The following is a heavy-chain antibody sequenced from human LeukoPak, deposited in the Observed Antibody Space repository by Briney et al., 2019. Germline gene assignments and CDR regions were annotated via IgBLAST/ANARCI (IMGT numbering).Heavy chain of an antibody. Sequence: ASVKVSCKASGYTFTSYDINWVRQANGQGLEWKGWMNPNSGNTGYAQKFQGRVTMTRNTSISTAYMELSSLRSEDTAVYYCARLDLGITMVQGGDAFDIWGQGTMVTVSS. V-gene: IGHV1-8*01. CDR3: ARLDLGITMVQGGDAFDI. D-gene: IGHD3-10*01. CDR2: MNPNSGNT. CDR1: GYTFTSYD. J-gene: IGHJ3*02.